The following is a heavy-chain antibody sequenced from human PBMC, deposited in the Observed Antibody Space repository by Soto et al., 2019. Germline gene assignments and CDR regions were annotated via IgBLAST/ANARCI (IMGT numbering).Heavy chain of an antibody. CDR2: IFYSGST. CDR1: GGSISSYY. J-gene: IGHJ5*02. CDR3: ARDYYGSGSYISGFDP. V-gene: IGHV4-59*01. D-gene: IGHD3-10*01. Sequence: KPSETLSLTCTVSGGSISSYYWSWIRQPPGQGLEWIGYIFYSGSTNYSPSLKSRVTISVDTSKNQFSLDLRSVTAADTAVYYCARDYYGSGSYISGFDPWGQGTLVTVSS.